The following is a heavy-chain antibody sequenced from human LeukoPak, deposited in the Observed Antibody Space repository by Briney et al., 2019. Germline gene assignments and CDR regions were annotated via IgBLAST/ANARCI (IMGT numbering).Heavy chain of an antibody. Sequence: GGSLRLSCAASGFTFSSYSMNWVRQAPGKGLEWVSSISSSSSYIYYADSVKGRFTISRDNAKNSLYLQMNSLRAEDTAVYYCASLADGSDSYKDYWGQGTLVTVSS. CDR3: ASLADGSDSYKDY. CDR2: ISSSSSYI. V-gene: IGHV3-21*01. CDR1: GFTFSSYS. J-gene: IGHJ4*02. D-gene: IGHD3-10*01.